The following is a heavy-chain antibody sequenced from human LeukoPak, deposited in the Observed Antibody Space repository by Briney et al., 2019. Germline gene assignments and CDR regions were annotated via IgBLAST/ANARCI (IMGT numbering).Heavy chain of an antibody. D-gene: IGHD3-22*01. Sequence: GGSLRLSCAASGFTFSSYGMSWVRQAPGKGLEWVSAISCSGGSTYYADSVKGRCTISRDNSKNTLYLQMNSLRVEDTAVYFCARGLSLSGHLDAFDIWGQGTMVTVSS. CDR1: GFTFSSYG. CDR2: ISCSGGST. CDR3: ARGLSLSGHLDAFDI. V-gene: IGHV3-23*01. J-gene: IGHJ3*02.